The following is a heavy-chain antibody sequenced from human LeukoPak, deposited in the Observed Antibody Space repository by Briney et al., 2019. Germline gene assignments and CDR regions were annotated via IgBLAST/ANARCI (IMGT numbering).Heavy chain of an antibody. CDR1: GFTFSDYA. CDR3: ARIHSGSYYMGFDY. V-gene: IGHV3-23*01. CDR2: ISGFSGNT. J-gene: IGHJ4*02. Sequence: GGSLRFSCTASGFTFSDYAMSWVRQAPGKGLEWVSDISGFSGNTYYADSVKGRFTISRDNSKSTPYLQMNSLRAEDTAVYYCARIHSGSYYMGFDYWGQGALVTVSS. D-gene: IGHD1-26*01.